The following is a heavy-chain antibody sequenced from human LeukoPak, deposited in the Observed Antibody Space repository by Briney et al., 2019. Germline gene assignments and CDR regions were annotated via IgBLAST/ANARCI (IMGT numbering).Heavy chain of an antibody. CDR2: IYYSGST. Sequence: SETLSLTCTVSGGSISSYYWSWIRQPPGKGLEWIGSIYYSGSTNYNPSLKSRVTMSVDTSKNQFSLKLSSVTAADTAVYYCARDLYYYDSSGYYETYYYYYMDVWGKGTTVTISS. CDR1: GGSISSYY. J-gene: IGHJ6*03. D-gene: IGHD3-22*01. V-gene: IGHV4-59*12. CDR3: ARDLYYYDSSGYYETYYYYYMDV.